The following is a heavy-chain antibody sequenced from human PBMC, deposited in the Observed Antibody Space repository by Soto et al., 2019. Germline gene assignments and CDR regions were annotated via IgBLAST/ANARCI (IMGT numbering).Heavy chain of an antibody. CDR1: GFTFSSNA. J-gene: IGHJ4*02. CDR3: ATLARTKDFDY. V-gene: IGHV3-23*01. Sequence: EVQLLESGGGLVQPGGSLRLSCAASGFTFSSNAMTWVRQAPGKGLEWVSGISTSGDGTYYADSVKGRFTISRDNSKNTLCLQMNSLRAEDTAVYYCATLARTKDFDYWGQGTLVTVSS. CDR2: ISTSGDGT. D-gene: IGHD2-8*01.